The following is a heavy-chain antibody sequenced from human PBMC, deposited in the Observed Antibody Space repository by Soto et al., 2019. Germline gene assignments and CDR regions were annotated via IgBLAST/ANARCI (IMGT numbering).Heavy chain of an antibody. CDR2: IIPIFGTA. J-gene: IGHJ6*02. CDR1: GYTFTSYA. V-gene: IGHV1-69*13. D-gene: IGHD3-3*01. CDR3: ARLYDFWSGYYPSRYYGMDV. Sequence: GPPVKVSCKASGYTFTSYAISWVRQAPGQGLEWLGGIIPIFGTANYAQKFQGRVTITADESTSTAYMELSSLRSEDTAVYYCARLYDFWSGYYPSRYYGMDVWGQGTTVTVSS.